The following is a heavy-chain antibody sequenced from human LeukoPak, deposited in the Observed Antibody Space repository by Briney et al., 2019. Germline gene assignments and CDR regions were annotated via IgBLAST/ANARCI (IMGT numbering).Heavy chain of an antibody. J-gene: IGHJ3*02. CDR3: ARDPPSNYSGYFDWLPPSYAFDI. V-gene: IGHV1-69*13. Sequence: SVKVSCKASGYSLTRYGISWVRQAPGQGLEWMGGIIPIFGTATYAQKFQDRVTITSDESTITASMELSSLRTEDTAVYYCARDPPSNYSGYFDWLPPSYAFDIWGQGTMVTVSS. D-gene: IGHD3-9*01. CDR2: IIPIFGTA. CDR1: GYSLTRYG.